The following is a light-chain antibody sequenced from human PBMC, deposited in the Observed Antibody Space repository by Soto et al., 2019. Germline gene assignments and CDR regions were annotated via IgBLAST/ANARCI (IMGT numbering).Light chain of an antibody. CDR2: DAS. CDR1: QSVSSY. Sequence: EIVLTQSPATLSLSPGERATLSCRASQSVSSYLAWYQQKPGQAPRLLSYDASNRATGIPARFSGSGSGTDFTLTISCLEPEDFAVYYCQQRSNWPLITFGQGTRLEIK. J-gene: IGKJ5*01. V-gene: IGKV3-11*01. CDR3: QQRSNWPLIT.